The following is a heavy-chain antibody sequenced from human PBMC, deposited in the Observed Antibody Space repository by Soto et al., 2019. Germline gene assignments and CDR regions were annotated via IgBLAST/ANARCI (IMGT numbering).Heavy chain of an antibody. Sequence: ASETLSLTCAVFSASLGDHYWAWIRQSPDKGLEWIGEVHPSGSTYYNPSLKSRVTISVDTSKNQFSLKLSSVTAADTAVYYCARHRMDYDSSGYYLAFDIWGQGTMVTVSS. D-gene: IGHD3-22*01. CDR2: VHPSGST. J-gene: IGHJ3*02. CDR3: ARHRMDYDSSGYYLAFDI. V-gene: IGHV4-34*01. CDR1: SASLGDHY.